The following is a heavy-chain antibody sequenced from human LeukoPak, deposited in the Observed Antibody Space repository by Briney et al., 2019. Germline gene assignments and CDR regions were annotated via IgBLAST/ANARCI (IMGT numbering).Heavy chain of an antibody. CDR2: ISGSGGST. CDR1: GFTFSSYA. CDR3: AKESYYYDRSVGY. J-gene: IGHJ4*02. Sequence: TGGSLRLSCAASGFTFSSYAMSWVRQARGKGLEWDSAISGSGGSTYYADSVKGRFTISRDNSKNTLYLQMNSLRAEDTAVYYCAKESYYYDRSVGYWGQGTLVTVSS. V-gene: IGHV3-23*01. D-gene: IGHD3-22*01.